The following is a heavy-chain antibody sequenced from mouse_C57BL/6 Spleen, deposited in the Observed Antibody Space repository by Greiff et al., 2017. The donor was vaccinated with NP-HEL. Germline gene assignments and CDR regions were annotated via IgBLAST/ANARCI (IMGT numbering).Heavy chain of an antibody. D-gene: IGHD2-4*01. CDR3: ARGIYYDYDVWFAY. CDR1: GYTFTSYW. J-gene: IGHJ3*01. Sequence: VQLQQPGAELVKPGASVKLSCKASGYTFTSYWMHWVKQRPGQGLEWIGMIHPNSGSTNYNEKFKSKATLTVDKSSSTAYMQLSSLTSEDSAVYYCARGIYYDYDVWFAYWGQGTLVTVSA. V-gene: IGHV1-64*01. CDR2: IHPNSGST.